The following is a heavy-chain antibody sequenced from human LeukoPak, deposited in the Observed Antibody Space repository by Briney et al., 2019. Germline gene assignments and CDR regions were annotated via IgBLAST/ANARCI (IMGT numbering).Heavy chain of an antibody. V-gene: IGHV1-2*02. Sequence: EASVKVSCKASGYTFTGYYMHWVRQAPGQGLEWMGWINPNSGGTNYAQKFQGRVTMTRDTSISTAYMDLSRLRSADNAVYYCARDIVVVPAASYYYYGMDVWGQGTTVTVSS. CDR2: INPNSGGT. D-gene: IGHD2-2*01. CDR3: ARDIVVVPAASYYYYGMDV. J-gene: IGHJ6*02. CDR1: GYTFTGYY.